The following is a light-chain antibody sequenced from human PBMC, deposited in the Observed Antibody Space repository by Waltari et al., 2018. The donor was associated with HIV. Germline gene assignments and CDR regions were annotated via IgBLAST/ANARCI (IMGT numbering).Light chain of an antibody. CDR2: NVI. J-gene: IGLJ2*01. CDR3: ASYAGTSNFVL. V-gene: IGLV2-11*01. Sequence: QSALTQPRSVSESPGQSVTISCTGTSSDVGAYNYVSWYQQHPGRAPKFIIYNVIKRPSGVPDRFSGSKSGNTASLTISGLQAEDEADYYCASYAGTSNFVLFGGGTKLTVL. CDR1: SSDVGAYNY.